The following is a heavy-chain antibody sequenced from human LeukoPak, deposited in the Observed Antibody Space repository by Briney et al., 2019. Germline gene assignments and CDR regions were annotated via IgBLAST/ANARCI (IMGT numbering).Heavy chain of an antibody. Sequence: GGSLRLSCAASGFTFSSYAMHWVCQAPGKGLEWVAVISYDGSNKYYADSVKGRFTISRDNSKNTLYLQMNSLRAEDTAVYYCARGDPDISFGVAGEAFDIWGQGTMVTVSS. V-gene: IGHV3-30*04. D-gene: IGHD3-3*01. J-gene: IGHJ3*02. CDR3: ARGDPDISFGVAGEAFDI. CDR1: GFTFSSYA. CDR2: ISYDGSNK.